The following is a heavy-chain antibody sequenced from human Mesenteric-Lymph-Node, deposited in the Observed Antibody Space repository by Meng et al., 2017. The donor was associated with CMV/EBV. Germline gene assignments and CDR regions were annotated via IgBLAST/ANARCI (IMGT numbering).Heavy chain of an antibody. CDR2: IRSKAYGGTT. CDR1: GFTFGDYA. Sequence: GESLKISCTASGFTFGDYAMSWVRQAPGKGLEWVGFIRSKAYGGTTEYAASVKGRFTIPREDSKSIAYLQMNSLRSEDTAVYYCAKDFIGAVSGNFYYYYGMDLWGQGTTVTVSS. J-gene: IGHJ6*02. V-gene: IGHV3-49*04. D-gene: IGHD6-19*01. CDR3: AKDFIGAVSGNFYYYYGMDL.